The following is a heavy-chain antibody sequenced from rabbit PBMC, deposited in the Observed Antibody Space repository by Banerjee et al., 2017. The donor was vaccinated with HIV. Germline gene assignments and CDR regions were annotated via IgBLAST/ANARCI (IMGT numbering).Heavy chain of an antibody. CDR2: IGTYSSDNT. V-gene: IGHV1S45*01. Sequence: QEQLEESGGDLVKPEGSLTLTCTASGFSFSSSYGMCWVRQAPGKGLEWIACIGTYSSDNTDYATWAKGRFTISKTSSTVDLKMTSLTAADTATYFCVEYTVSGYYKLWGPGTLVTVS. D-gene: IGHD1-1*01. CDR1: GFSFSSSYG. J-gene: IGHJ4*01. CDR3: VEYTVSGYYKL.